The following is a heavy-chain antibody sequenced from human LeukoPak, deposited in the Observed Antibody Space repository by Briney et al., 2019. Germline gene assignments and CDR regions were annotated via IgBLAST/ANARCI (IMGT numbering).Heavy chain of an antibody. V-gene: IGHV3-23*01. J-gene: IGHJ6*02. CDR1: GFTFSSYA. Sequence: PGGSLRLSRAASGFTFSSYAMSWVRQAPGKGLEWVSGISGSGGSTYYADSVKGRFTISRDNSKNTLYLQMNSLSAEGTAVYYCAKDLSPLYYYYGMDVWGQGTTVTVSS. CDR3: AKDLSPLYYYYGMDV. CDR2: ISGSGGST.